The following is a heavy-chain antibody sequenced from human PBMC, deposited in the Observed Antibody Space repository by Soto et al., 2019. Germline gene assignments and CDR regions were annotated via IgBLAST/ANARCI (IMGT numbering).Heavy chain of an antibody. CDR3: ASGSPSSRGAFDI. CDR1: GYTFTSYD. J-gene: IGHJ3*02. D-gene: IGHD6-13*01. CDR2: MNPNSGNT. V-gene: IGHV1-8*01. Sequence: ASVKVSCKASGYTFTSYDINWVRQATGQGLEWMGWMNPNSGNTGYAQKFQGRVTMTRNTSISTAYMELSSLRSEDTAVYYCASGSPSSRGAFDIWGQGTMVTVSS.